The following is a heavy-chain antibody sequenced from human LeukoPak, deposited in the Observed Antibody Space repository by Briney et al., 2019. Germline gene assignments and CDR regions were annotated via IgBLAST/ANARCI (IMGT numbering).Heavy chain of an antibody. V-gene: IGHV4-59*11. Sequence: SETLSLTCTVSGGSFSSHYWSWIRQPPGKGLEWIGYISHIGSTNYNPSLKSRVTISVDTSKNQFSLKLSSVTAADAAVYFCARDPTAVTKGLDLWGQGTMVTVSS. CDR3: ARDPTAVTKGLDL. CDR1: GGSFSSHY. CDR2: ISHIGST. D-gene: IGHD4-17*01. J-gene: IGHJ3*01.